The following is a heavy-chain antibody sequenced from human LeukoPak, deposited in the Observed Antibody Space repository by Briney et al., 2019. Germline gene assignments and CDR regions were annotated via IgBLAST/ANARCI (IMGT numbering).Heavy chain of an antibody. D-gene: IGHD3-9*01. Sequence: SETLSLTCTVSGGSISSSSYYWGWTRQPPGKGLEWIGSIYYSGSTYYNPSLKSRVTISVDTSKNQFSLKLSSVTAADTAVYYCARRVLRYFDWLDYYFDYWGQGTLVTVSS. CDR2: IYYSGST. V-gene: IGHV4-39*01. CDR3: ARRVLRYFDWLDYYFDY. CDR1: GGSISSSSYY. J-gene: IGHJ4*02.